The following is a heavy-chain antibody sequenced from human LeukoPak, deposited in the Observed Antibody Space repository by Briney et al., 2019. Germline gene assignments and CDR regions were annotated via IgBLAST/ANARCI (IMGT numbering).Heavy chain of an antibody. D-gene: IGHD6-19*01. CDR3: ARRVSSGWYYFDY. CDR2: IYYSGST. CDR1: GGSISSSSYY. J-gene: IGHJ4*02. Sequence: SETLSLTCTVSGGSISSSSYYWGWSRQPPGTGLEWIGSIYYSGSTYYNPSLKSRVTISVDTSKNQFSLKLSSVTAADTAVYYCARRVSSGWYYFDYWGQGTLVTVSS. V-gene: IGHV4-39*01.